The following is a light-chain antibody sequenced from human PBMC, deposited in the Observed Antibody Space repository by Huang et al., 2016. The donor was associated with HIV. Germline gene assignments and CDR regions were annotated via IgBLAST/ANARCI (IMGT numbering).Light chain of an antibody. CDR2: GAS. J-gene: IGKJ1*01. CDR3: QQYDNWPQT. Sequence: EIVMTQSPATLSVSPGERATLSCRANQSVNSNLVWYQQKPGQAPRLLIYGASTRATGIPARFSSSGYGTDFTLTISSLQSEDFAVYYCQQYDNWPQTFGQGTKVEIK. V-gene: IGKV3-15*01. CDR1: QSVNSN.